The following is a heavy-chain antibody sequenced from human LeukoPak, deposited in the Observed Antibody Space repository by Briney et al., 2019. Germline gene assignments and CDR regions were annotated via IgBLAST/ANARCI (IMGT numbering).Heavy chain of an antibody. J-gene: IGHJ6*02. Sequence: ASVKVSCKASGYTFTIYGISWVRQAPGQGLEWMGWISAYNGNTNYAQKLQGRVTMTTDTSTSTAYMELRSLRSDDTAVYYCARDFSDWGLVISPYYYYGMDVWGQGTTVTVSS. D-gene: IGHD3/OR15-3a*01. V-gene: IGHV1-18*01. CDR2: ISAYNGNT. CDR1: GYTFTIYG. CDR3: ARDFSDWGLVISPYYYYGMDV.